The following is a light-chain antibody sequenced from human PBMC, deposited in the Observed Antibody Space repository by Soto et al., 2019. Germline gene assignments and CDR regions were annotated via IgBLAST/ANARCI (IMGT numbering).Light chain of an antibody. J-gene: IGLJ2*01. V-gene: IGLV1-51*01. CDR1: SSNIGNNY. CDR3: GTCDSSLSAVV. Sequence: QSVLTQPPSVSAAPGQKVTISCSGSSSNIGNNYVSWYQHLPGTAPKLLISDNSERPSGIPDRFSGSKSGTSATLGITGLQTGDEADYYCGTCDSSLSAVVFGGGTKLTVL. CDR2: DNS.